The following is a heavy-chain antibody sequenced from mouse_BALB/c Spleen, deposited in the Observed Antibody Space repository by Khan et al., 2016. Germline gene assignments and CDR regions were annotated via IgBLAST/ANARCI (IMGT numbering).Heavy chain of an antibody. CDR1: GYTFSNYW. CDR3: ARAWYSMDY. V-gene: IGHV1-9*01. Sequence: QVQLKESGAELMKPGASVKISCKATGYTFSNYWIEWVKQRPGHGLEWIGDILPGSGYSNSNENFKDKATFTENASSNTAYMQLISLSSEDSAVYFWARAWYSMDYWGQGTSVTVSS. CDR2: ILPGSGYS. J-gene: IGHJ4*01.